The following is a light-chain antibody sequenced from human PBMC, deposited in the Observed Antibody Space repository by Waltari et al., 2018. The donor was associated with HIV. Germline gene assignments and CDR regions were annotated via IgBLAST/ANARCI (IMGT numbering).Light chain of an antibody. CDR1: SGHSTYA. CDR3: QTWGAGIVV. J-gene: IGLJ2*01. V-gene: IGLV4-69*01. Sequence: QLVLTQSPSASASLGASVKLTCSLSSGHSTYAIAWHQHQPGKGPRYLMKVNSDGSHRKGDEIPDRFSGSASGPERYLTISSRQSEDEGDYYCQTWGAGIVVFGGGTKLSVL. CDR2: VNSDGSH.